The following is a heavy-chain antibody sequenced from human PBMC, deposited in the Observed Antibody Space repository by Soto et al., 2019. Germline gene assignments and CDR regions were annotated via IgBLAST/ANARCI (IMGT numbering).Heavy chain of an antibody. CDR2: IDPSDSYT. CDR3: ARPAVAGRYYYYGMDV. J-gene: IGHJ6*02. CDR1: GYSFTSYW. Sequence: GESLKISCKGSGYSFTSYWISWVRQMPGKGLEWMGRIDPSDSYTNYSPSFQGHVTISADKSISTAYLQWSSLKASDTAMYYCARPAVAGRYYYYGMDVWGQGTTVTVSS. D-gene: IGHD6-19*01. V-gene: IGHV5-10-1*01.